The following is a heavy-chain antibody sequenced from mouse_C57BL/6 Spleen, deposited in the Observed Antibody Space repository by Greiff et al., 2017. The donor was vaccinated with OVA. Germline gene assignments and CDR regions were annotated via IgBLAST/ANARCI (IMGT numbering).Heavy chain of an antibody. D-gene: IGHD2-4*01. CDR2: IYPGSGST. Sequence: QVQLQQPGAELVKPGASVKMSCKASGYTFTSYWITWVKQRPGQGLEWIGDIYPGSGSTNYNEKFKSKATLTVDTSSSTAYMQLSSLTSEDSAVYYCARGNYDYDVGDYFEYWGEGTTLTVSS. V-gene: IGHV1-55*01. J-gene: IGHJ2*01. CDR3: ARGNYDYDVGDYFEY. CDR1: GYTFTSYW.